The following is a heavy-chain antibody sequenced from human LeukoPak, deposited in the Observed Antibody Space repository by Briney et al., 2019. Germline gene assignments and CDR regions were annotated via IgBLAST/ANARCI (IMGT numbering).Heavy chain of an antibody. CDR3: ATSPNYDESSALLDL. J-gene: IGHJ5*02. CDR2: IYIGGNT. CDR1: GFIVNTNY. Sequence: GGSLRLSCAASGFIVNTNYMSWLRQAPGKGLEWVSVIYIGGNTFYADSVKGRFSISRDNSKNTLYLQMNTLRAEDTAVYYCATSPNYDESSALLDLWGQGTLVIVSS. D-gene: IGHD3-22*01. V-gene: IGHV3-66*01.